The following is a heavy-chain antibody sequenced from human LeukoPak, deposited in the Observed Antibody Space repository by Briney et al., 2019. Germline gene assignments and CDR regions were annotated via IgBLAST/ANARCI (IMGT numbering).Heavy chain of an antibody. CDR3: ARERGSSGRAGWFDP. V-gene: IGHV3-30*04. CDR1: GLTVTSNP. Sequence: GRCLRLSCAASGLTVTSNPMHWVRQPPGKGLEWVALISNDGSNQQYSDSVSGRFTISRDTSKNTVYLQMNSLRGDDTAVYYCARERGSSGRAGWFDPGVQGTLVTVSS. J-gene: IGHJ5*02. CDR2: ISNDGSNQ. D-gene: IGHD6-19*01.